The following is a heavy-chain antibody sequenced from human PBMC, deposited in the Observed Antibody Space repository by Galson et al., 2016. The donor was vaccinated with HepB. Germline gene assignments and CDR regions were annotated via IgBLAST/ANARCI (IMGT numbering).Heavy chain of an antibody. Sequence: PALVKPTQTLTLTCTFSEFSRTNGVGVGWIRQPPGKALEWLALISWDDQKRYRTSLESRLTIPQGTSKNQVVLRMTNMDPVDTATYYCVHRVPPGLIDYWGQGILVTVSS. V-gene: IGHV2-5*02. CDR3: VHRVPPGLIDY. J-gene: IGHJ4*02. CDR2: ISWDDQK. CDR1: EFSRTNGVG. D-gene: IGHD2-2*01.